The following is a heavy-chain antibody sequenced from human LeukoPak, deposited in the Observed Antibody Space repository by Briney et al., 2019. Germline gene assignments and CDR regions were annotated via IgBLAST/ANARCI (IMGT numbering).Heavy chain of an antibody. CDR2: IYYSGST. V-gene: IGHV4-39*01. D-gene: IGHD6-19*01. Sequence: SETLSLTCTVSGGSISSSSYYWGWIRQPPGKGLEWTGSIYYSGSTYYNPSLKSRVTISVDTSKNQFSLKLSSVTAADTAVYYCASLSGWSDYWGQGTLVTVSS. J-gene: IGHJ4*02. CDR1: GGSISSSSYY. CDR3: ASLSGWSDY.